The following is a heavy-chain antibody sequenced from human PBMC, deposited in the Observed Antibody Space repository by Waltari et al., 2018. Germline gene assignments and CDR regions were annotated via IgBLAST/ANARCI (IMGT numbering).Heavy chain of an antibody. J-gene: IGHJ3*02. CDR1: GYTLTELS. CDR2: FDPEDGET. V-gene: IGHV1-24*01. Sequence: QVQLVQSGAEVKKPGASVKVSCKVSGYTLTELSMHWVRQAPGKGLEWMGGFDPEDGETIYAQKFPGRVTMTEEKSTDTAYMELSSLRSEDTAVYYCATDRGIVGYNWNVGAFDIWGQGTMVTVSS. CDR3: ATDRGIVGYNWNVGAFDI. D-gene: IGHD1-20*01.